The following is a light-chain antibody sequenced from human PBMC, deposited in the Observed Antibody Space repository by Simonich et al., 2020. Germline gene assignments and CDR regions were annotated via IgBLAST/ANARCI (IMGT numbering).Light chain of an antibody. J-gene: IGLJ3*02. CDR2: SNN. CDR1: SSNIGSNY. Sequence: QSVLTQPPSASGTPGQRVTISCSGSSSNIGSNYVYWYQQLPGTAPKLLIYSNNQRPSGVPDRFSGCKSGTSASLAIRGLQSEDEADYYCAAWDDSLNGWVFGGGTKLTVL. V-gene: IGLV1-44*01. CDR3: AAWDDSLNGWV.